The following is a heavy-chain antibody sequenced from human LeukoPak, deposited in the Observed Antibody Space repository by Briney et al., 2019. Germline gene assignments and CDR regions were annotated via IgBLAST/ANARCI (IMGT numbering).Heavy chain of an antibody. V-gene: IGHV3-23*01. CDR3: ARGALQLWSRFDS. Sequence: GGSLRLSCAASGFTFGSYAMSWVRQAPGKGLEWVSAIRGSGDDMYYADSVKGRFTISRDNSKNTLYLQMNSLRAEDTAVYYCARGALQLWSRFDSWGQGTLVTVSS. CDR1: GFTFGSYA. J-gene: IGHJ4*02. CDR2: IRGSGDDM. D-gene: IGHD5-18*01.